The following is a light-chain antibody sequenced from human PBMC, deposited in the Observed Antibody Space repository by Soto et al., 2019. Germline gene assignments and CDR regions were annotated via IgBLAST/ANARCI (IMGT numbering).Light chain of an antibody. Sequence: DIQMTQSPSSLSASVGDRVTITCRASQDISNYLAWYQQKPGKAPKLVIYAGTTLQSGVPSRFSGSGSGTDFTLTISSLHPEDVATFYCQEYNSALWTFGQGTKVEIK. CDR2: AGT. V-gene: IGKV1-27*01. CDR1: QDISNY. CDR3: QEYNSALWT. J-gene: IGKJ1*01.